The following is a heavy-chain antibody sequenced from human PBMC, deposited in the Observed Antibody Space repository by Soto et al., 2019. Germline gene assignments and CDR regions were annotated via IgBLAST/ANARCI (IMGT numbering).Heavy chain of an antibody. CDR2: IYHSGST. Sequence: TLSLTCAVSGGSISSGGYSCNWIRQPPGKGLEWIGYIYHSGSTYYNPSLKSRVTISVDRSKNQFSLKLSSVTAADTAVYYCARGVTTVTTFDEWGQGTLVTVSS. D-gene: IGHD4-17*01. J-gene: IGHJ4*02. CDR3: ARGVTTVTTFDE. CDR1: GGSISSGGYS. V-gene: IGHV4-30-2*01.